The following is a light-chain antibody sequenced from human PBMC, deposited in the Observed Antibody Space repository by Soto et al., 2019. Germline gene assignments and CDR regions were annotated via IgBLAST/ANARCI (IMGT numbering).Light chain of an antibody. J-gene: IGKJ5*01. CDR2: GAS. CDR3: QQTYSTPIT. Sequence: QVTQSPSSLSASVGDRVTITCRTSQIIVNYLSWYQQRPGKAPTLLIYGASTLQSGVPSRFSASGSGTDFSLTINSLQPEDSATYYCQQTYSTPITFGRGTRLEIK. V-gene: IGKV1-39*01. CDR1: QIIVNY.